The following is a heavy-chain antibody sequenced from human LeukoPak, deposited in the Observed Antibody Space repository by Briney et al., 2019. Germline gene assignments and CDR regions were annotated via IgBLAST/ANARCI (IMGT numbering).Heavy chain of an antibody. D-gene: IGHD3-3*01. V-gene: IGHV3-30-3*01. CDR1: GFTFSSYA. CDR2: ISYDGSNK. Sequence: GGSLRLSCAASGFTFSSYAMHWVRQAPGKGLEWVAVISYDGSNKYYADSVKGRFTISRDNSKNTLYLQMNSLRAEDTAVYYCARGLRFLEWLLPPGYWGQGTLVTVSS. CDR3: ARGLRFLEWLLPPGY. J-gene: IGHJ4*02.